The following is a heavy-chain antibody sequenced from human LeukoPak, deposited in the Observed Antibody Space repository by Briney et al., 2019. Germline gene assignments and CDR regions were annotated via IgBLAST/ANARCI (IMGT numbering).Heavy chain of an antibody. CDR2: INHSGST. J-gene: IGHJ5*02. V-gene: IGHV4-34*01. CDR1: GGSFSGYY. CDR3: ARGKWIAVAGRNWFDP. Sequence: PSETLSLTCAVYGGSFSGYYWSWIRQPPGKGLEWIGEINHSGSTNYNPSLKSRVTISVDTSKNQFSLKLSSVTAADTAVYYCARGKWIAVAGRNWFDPWGQGTLVTVSS. D-gene: IGHD6-19*01.